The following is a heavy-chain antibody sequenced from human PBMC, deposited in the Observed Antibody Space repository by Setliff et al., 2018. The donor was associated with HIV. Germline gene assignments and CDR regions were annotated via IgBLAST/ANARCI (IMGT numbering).Heavy chain of an antibody. D-gene: IGHD3-22*01. J-gene: IGHJ4*02. CDR3: AHRSGEYYYDSSGSFDY. Sequence: VGVGWIRQPPGKALEWLALIYWNDDKRYSPSLKSRLTITKDTSKNQVVLTMTNMDPVDTATYYCAHRSGEYYYDSSGSFDYWGQGTLVTVSS. V-gene: IGHV2-5*01. CDR2: IYWNDDK. CDR1: VG.